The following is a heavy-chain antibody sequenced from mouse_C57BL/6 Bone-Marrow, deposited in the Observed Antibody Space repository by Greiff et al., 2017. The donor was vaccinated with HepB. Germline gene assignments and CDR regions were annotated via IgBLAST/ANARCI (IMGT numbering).Heavy chain of an antibody. Sequence: DVKLVESGGGLVQPGGSLSLSCAASGFTFTDYYMSWVRQPPGKALEWLGFIRNKANGYTTEYSASVKGRFTISRDNAQSILYLQMNALRAEDSATYDCARDGSSYHYAMDYWGQGTSVTVSS. CDR1: GFTFTDYY. V-gene: IGHV7-3*01. D-gene: IGHD1-1*01. CDR2: IRNKANGYTT. J-gene: IGHJ4*01. CDR3: ARDGSSYHYAMDY.